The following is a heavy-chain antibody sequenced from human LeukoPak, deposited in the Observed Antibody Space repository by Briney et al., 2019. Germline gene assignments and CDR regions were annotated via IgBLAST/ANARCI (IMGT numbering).Heavy chain of an antibody. CDR1: GYTFTSYD. Sequence: ASVKVSCKASGYTFTSYDINWVRQATGQGLEWMGWMNPNSGNTGYAQKFQGRVTMTRNTSISTAYMELSSLRSEDTAVYYCARASTVAGTPRGDYWGQGTLVTVSS. CDR3: ARASTVAGTPRGDY. J-gene: IGHJ4*02. CDR2: MNPNSGNT. V-gene: IGHV1-8*01. D-gene: IGHD6-19*01.